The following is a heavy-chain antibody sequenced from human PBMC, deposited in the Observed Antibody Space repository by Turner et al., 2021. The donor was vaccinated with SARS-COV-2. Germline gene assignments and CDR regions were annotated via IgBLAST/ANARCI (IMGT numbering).Heavy chain of an antibody. CDR3: ARDGGDKSGGAFDI. Sequence: HLVESGGGLVKPGGSLTLSCVASGFSLSDYYMSWVRQAPGKGLEWLSYINSTGYIINSADSVKGRFTVSRDNAKNSLSLVMDSLRAEDTAVYYCARDGGDKSGGAFDIWGQGTMVTVSS. CDR1: GFSLSDYY. D-gene: IGHD2-21*01. CDR2: INSTGYII. V-gene: IGHV3-11*04. J-gene: IGHJ3*02.